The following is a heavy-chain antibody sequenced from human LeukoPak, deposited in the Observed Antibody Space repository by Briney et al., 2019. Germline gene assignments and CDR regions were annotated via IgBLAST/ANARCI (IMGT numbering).Heavy chain of an antibody. D-gene: IGHD3-10*01. J-gene: IGHJ4*02. Sequence: PGGSLRLSCAASGFTFSSYGMHWVRQAPGKGLEWVAVISYDGSNKYYTDSVKGRFTISRDNSKNTLYLQMNSQRAEDTAVYYCAKLPAITMVRGVTKDYWGQGTLVTVSS. CDR3: AKLPAITMVRGVTKDY. CDR1: GFTFSSYG. CDR2: ISYDGSNK. V-gene: IGHV3-30*18.